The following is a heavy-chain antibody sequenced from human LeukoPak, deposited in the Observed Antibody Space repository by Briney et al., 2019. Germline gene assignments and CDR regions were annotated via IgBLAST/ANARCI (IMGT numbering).Heavy chain of an antibody. CDR2: IYYSGST. Sequence: SETLSLTCTVSGGSISSSSYYWGWIRQPPGKGLEWIGSIYYSGSTYYNPSLKSRVTISVDTSKNQFSLKLSSVTAADTAVYYCARGPPKGHIVVVTASNWFDPWGQGTLVTVSS. V-gene: IGHV4-39*01. CDR1: GGSISSSSYY. D-gene: IGHD2-21*02. CDR3: ARGPPKGHIVVVTASNWFDP. J-gene: IGHJ5*02.